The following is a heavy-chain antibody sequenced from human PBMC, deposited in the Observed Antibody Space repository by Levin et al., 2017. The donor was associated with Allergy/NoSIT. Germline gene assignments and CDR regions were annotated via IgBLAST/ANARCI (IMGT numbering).Heavy chain of an antibody. Sequence: SQTLSLTCAISGDSVSSNSAAWNWIRQSPSRGLEWLGRTYYRSKWYNDYAVSVKSRITINPDTSKNQFSLQLNSVTPEDTAVYYCARDLGSSWYYYYYGMDVWGQGTTVTVSS. CDR2: TYYRSKWYN. CDR1: GDSVSSNSAA. CDR3: ARDLGSSWYYYYYGMDV. J-gene: IGHJ6*02. V-gene: IGHV6-1*01. D-gene: IGHD6-13*01.